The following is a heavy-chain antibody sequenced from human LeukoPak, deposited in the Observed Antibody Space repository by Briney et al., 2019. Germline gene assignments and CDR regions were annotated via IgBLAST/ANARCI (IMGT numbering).Heavy chain of an antibody. CDR3: ARYAITFGGVIDHFDY. CDR1: GFTFSSYW. V-gene: IGHV3-74*01. J-gene: IGHJ4*02. CDR2: INSDGSST. Sequence: PGGSLRLPCAASGFTFSSYWMHWVRQAPGKGLVWVSRINSDGSSTSYADSVKGRFTISRDNAKNTLYLQMNSLRAEDTAVYYCARYAITFGGVIDHFDYWGQGTLVTVSS. D-gene: IGHD3-16*02.